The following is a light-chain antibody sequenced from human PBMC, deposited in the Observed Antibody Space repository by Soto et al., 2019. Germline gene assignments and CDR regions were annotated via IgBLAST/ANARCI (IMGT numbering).Light chain of an antibody. CDR3: QQYGSSPPIT. Sequence: EIVMTQSPATLSVSPGGRATLSCRASQSVSSNLALYHQKPGQAATILIYGAATRATGIPDRWSGSGSGTDFTLTTSRLEHEDFAVDYCQQYGSSPPITFGQGTRLEIK. CDR1: QSVSSN. V-gene: IGKV3-20*01. J-gene: IGKJ5*01. CDR2: GAA.